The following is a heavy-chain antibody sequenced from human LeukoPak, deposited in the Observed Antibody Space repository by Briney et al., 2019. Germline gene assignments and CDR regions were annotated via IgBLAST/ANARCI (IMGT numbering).Heavy chain of an antibody. D-gene: IGHD6-6*01. CDR2: ISGSGGST. CDR1: GFTFSSYA. Sequence: PWGALRLSCAASGFTFSSYAMSWVRQAPGKGLEWVSAISGSGGSTYYADSVKGQFTISRDNSKNTLYLQMNSLRAEDTAVYYCAKDGRARTDYWGQGTLVTVSS. J-gene: IGHJ4*02. V-gene: IGHV3-23*01. CDR3: AKDGRARTDY.